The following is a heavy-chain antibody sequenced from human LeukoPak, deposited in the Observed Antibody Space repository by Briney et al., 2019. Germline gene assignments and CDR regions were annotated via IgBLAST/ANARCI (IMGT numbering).Heavy chain of an antibody. Sequence: GGSLRLSCAASGFTFSSYNMNWARQAPGKGLEWVSFISSSSTYIYNADSVKGRFTISRDNARNSLDLQMNGLRAEDTAVYYCARAEMIYNSGWLYYFGYWGQGTLVTVSS. CDR1: GFTFSSYN. J-gene: IGHJ4*02. V-gene: IGHV3-21*01. CDR2: ISSSSTYI. CDR3: ARAEMIYNSGWLYYFGY. D-gene: IGHD6-19*01.